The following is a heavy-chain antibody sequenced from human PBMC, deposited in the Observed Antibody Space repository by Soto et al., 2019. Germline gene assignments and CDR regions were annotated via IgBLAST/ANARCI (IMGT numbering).Heavy chain of an antibody. CDR2: IDYIGRA. Sequence: LSLTCTGSGGSISSDNYFWSWIRQHPGKGLEWMGYIDYIGRAYYNPSLKSRVTTSVDTSKNQFSLRLSSVTVADTATYYCAREVKSAAASDALDIWGQGTVVTVSS. CDR3: AREVKSAAASDALDI. V-gene: IGHV4-31*03. J-gene: IGHJ3*02. CDR1: GGSISSDNYF. D-gene: IGHD2-15*01.